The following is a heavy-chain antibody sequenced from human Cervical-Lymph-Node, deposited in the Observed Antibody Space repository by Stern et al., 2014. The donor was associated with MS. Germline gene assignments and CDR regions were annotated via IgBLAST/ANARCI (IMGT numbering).Heavy chain of an antibody. CDR2: IIPIYGTA. Sequence: QVQLVQSGPEVKRPGSSGKVSCKASGGTLDHYAIIWVRQAPGQGLEWGGGIIPIYGTANYGQNFHDRVTITADESTTTAYMELSSLKSDDTAVYYCARGKRWLQFIGGFDYWGQGTLITVSS. CDR1: GGTLDHYA. J-gene: IGHJ4*02. V-gene: IGHV1-69*01. D-gene: IGHD5-24*01. CDR3: ARGKRWLQFIGGFDY.